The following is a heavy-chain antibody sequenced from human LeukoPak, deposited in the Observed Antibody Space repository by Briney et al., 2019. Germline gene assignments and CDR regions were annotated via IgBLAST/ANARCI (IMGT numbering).Heavy chain of an antibody. V-gene: IGHV4-34*01. CDR3: ARKLVSYYYYYGMDV. J-gene: IGHJ6*02. CDR2: INHSGST. D-gene: IGHD1-7*01. Sequence: SETLSLTCAVYGGSFSGYYWSWIRQPPGKGLEWIGEINHSGSTNYNPSLKSRVTISVDTSKNQFSLKLSSVTAADTAVYYCARKLVSYYYYYGMDVWGQGTTVTVSS. CDR1: GGSFSGYY.